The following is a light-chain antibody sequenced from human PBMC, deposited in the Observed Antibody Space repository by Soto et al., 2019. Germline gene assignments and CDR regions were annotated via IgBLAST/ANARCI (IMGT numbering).Light chain of an antibody. CDR2: WAS. CDR3: QQYYSPWT. Sequence: DIVMTQSPDSLAVSLGERATINCKSSQSVLYNSNNKNYLAWNQQKPGQPPKLLIYWASTRESGVPDRFSGSGSGPDFTLTISSLQAEDVAVYYCQQYYSPWTFGQGTKVEIK. CDR1: QSVLYNSNNKNY. J-gene: IGKJ1*01. V-gene: IGKV4-1*01.